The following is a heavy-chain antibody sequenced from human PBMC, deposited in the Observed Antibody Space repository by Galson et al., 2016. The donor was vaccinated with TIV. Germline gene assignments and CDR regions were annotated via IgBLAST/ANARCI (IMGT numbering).Heavy chain of an antibody. V-gene: IGHV1-2*02. CDR2: IHPQHGGA. CDR1: GYSFTVYR. Sequence: SVKVSCKASGYSFTVYRVHWVRQAPGQGLEWMGWIHPQHGGANYAHKFQGRVTLTRDTSISTVYMELRRLKSDDTAVYFCTRGGGGAYTFDAFDIWGQGTMVTVSS. J-gene: IGHJ3*02. CDR3: TRGGGGAYTFDAFDI. D-gene: IGHD3-16*01.